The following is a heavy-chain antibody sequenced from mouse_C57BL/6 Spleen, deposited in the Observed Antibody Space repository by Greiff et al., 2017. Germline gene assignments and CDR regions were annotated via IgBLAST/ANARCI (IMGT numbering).Heavy chain of an antibody. V-gene: IGHV1-80*01. Sequence: VQLQQSGAELVKPGASVKISCKASGYAFSSYWMNWVKQRPGKGLEWIGQMYPGDGDTNYNGKFKGKATLTADKSSSTAYMQLSRLTSEDSAVYFCARFPITTVVATKAMDYWGQGTSVTVSS. CDR2: MYPGDGDT. CDR1: GYAFSSYW. J-gene: IGHJ4*01. D-gene: IGHD1-1*01. CDR3: ARFPITTVVATKAMDY.